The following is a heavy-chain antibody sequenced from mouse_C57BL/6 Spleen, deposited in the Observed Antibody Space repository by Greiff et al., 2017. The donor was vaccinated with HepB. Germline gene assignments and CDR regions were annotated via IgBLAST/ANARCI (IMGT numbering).Heavy chain of an antibody. J-gene: IGHJ2*01. CDR2: ISNGGGST. CDR3: ARGGLLLDY. Sequence: DVKLVESGGGLVQPGGSLKLSCAASGFTFSDYYMYWVRQTPEKRLEWVAYISNGGGSTYYPDTVKGRFTISRDNAKNTLYLQMSRLKSEDTAMYYCARGGLLLDYWGQGTTLTVSS. V-gene: IGHV5-12*01. D-gene: IGHD2-3*01. CDR1: GFTFSDYY.